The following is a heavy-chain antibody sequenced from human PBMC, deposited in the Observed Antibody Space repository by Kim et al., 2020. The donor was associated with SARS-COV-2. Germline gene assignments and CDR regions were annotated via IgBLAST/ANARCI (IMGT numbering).Heavy chain of an antibody. Sequence: GGSLRLSCAASGITVSGNYMNWVRQAPGKGLEWVSVVYSGGETYYADSVKDRFSISRDISNNTLYLQLNSLRAEYTAVYYCARDPTGGNLDAFDIWGQGTMVTVSS. V-gene: IGHV3-66*01. CDR3: ARDPTGGNLDAFDI. CDR1: GITVSGNY. D-gene: IGHD1-1*01. CDR2: VYSGGET. J-gene: IGHJ3*02.